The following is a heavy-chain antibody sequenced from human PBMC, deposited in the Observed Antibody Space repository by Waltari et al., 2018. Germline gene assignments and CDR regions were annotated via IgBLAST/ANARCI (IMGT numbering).Heavy chain of an antibody. CDR1: GYSISSGYY. V-gene: IGHV4-38-2*02. Sequence: QVQLQESGPGLVKHSETLSLTCAVSGYSISSGYYWGWIRQPPGKGLEWIGSIYHSGSTYYNPSLKSRVTISVDTSKNQFSLKLSSVTAADTAVYYCARDRAIIAAAGYYYYGMDVWGQGTTVTVSS. CDR2: IYHSGST. CDR3: ARDRAIIAAAGYYYYGMDV. D-gene: IGHD6-13*01. J-gene: IGHJ6*02.